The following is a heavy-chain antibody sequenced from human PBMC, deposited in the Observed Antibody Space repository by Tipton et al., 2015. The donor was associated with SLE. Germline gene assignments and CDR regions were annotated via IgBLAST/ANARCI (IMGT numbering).Heavy chain of an antibody. CDR1: GNTFLTQG. CDR3: ATLGHCISDNCYGAPMAV. D-gene: IGHD2-2*01. J-gene: IGHJ6*02. Sequence: QVQLVQSGAEVKKPGASVKVSCKASGNTFLTQGISWVRQAPGQGLEWMGWINTHGDKTNYARKIRGRVAMTTDTSTSTAYMELRSLRSDDTAVYYCATLGHCISDNCYGAPMAVWGQGTTVTVSS. CDR2: INTHGDKT. V-gene: IGHV1-18*01.